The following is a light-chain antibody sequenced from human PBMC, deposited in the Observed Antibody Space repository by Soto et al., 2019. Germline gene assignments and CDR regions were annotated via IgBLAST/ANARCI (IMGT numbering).Light chain of an antibody. CDR2: DAS. CDR3: QQRSNWPT. V-gene: IGKV3-11*01. J-gene: IGKJ5*01. Sequence: EIVLTQSPATLSLSPVERATLSCRASQSVSSYLAWYQQKPGQAPRLLIYDASNRATGIPARFSGSGYGTDFTLTISSLEPEDFAVYYCQQRSNWPTFGQGTRLEIK. CDR1: QSVSSY.